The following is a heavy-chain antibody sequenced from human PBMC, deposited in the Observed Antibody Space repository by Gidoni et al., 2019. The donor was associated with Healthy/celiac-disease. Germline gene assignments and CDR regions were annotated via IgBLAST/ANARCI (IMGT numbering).Heavy chain of an antibody. Sequence: VQLQQWGAGLLKPSETLSLTCAVYGGSFSGYYWSWIRQPPGKGLEWIGEINHSGSTNYNPSLKSRVTISVDTSKNQFSLKLSSVTAADTAVYYCARDGSSSGSSAFDIWGQGTMVTVSS. D-gene: IGHD6-19*01. V-gene: IGHV4-34*01. CDR3: ARDGSSSGSSAFDI. CDR2: INHSGST. CDR1: GGSFSGYY. J-gene: IGHJ3*02.